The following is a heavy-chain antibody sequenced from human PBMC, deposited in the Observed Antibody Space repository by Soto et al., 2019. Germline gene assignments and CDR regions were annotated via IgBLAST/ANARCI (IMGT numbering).Heavy chain of an antibody. J-gene: IGHJ6*03. Sequence: EVQLVESGGGLVQPGGSLRLSCAASGFTVSSNYMSWVRQAPGKGLEWVSVIYSGGSTYYADSVKGRFTISRDNSKNTLYLQMNSLRAEDTAVYYCARAGGNWNYNYYYYMDVWGKGNTVTVSS. V-gene: IGHV3-66*01. CDR2: IYSGGST. CDR3: ARAGGNWNYNYYYYMDV. CDR1: GFTVSSNY. D-gene: IGHD1-20*01.